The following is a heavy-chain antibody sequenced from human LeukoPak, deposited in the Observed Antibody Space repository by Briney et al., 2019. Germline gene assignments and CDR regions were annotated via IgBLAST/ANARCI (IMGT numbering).Heavy chain of an antibody. Sequence: PSETLSLTCTVSGGSLSSYYWSWIRQPPGKGLEWIGYIYYSGSTNYNPSLKSRVTISEDTSKNQFSLKLSSVTAADTAVYYCARVAIFGVASDYWGQGTLVTVSS. D-gene: IGHD3-3*01. CDR2: IYYSGST. CDR3: ARVAIFGVASDY. V-gene: IGHV4-59*01. CDR1: GGSLSSYY. J-gene: IGHJ4*02.